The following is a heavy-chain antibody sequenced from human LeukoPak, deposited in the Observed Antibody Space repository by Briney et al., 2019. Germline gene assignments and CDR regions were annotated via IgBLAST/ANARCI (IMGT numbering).Heavy chain of an antibody. J-gene: IGHJ4*02. CDR3: ACIVVVPAANPLVDY. D-gene: IGHD2-2*01. CDR2: IYTSGST. V-gene: IGHV4-4*07. Sequence: SETLSLTCTVSGGSISSYYWSWIRQPAGKGLEWIGRIYTSGSTNYNPSLKGRVTISVDTSKNQFSLKLSSVTAADTAVYYCACIVVVPAANPLVDYWGQGTLVTVFS. CDR1: GGSISSYY.